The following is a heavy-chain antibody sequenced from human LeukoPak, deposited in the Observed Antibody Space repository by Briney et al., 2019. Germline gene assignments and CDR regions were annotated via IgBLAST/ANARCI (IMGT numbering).Heavy chain of an antibody. V-gene: IGHV4-4*02. CDR2: IYLYGTT. J-gene: IGHJ4*02. CDR3: AKSGSYYGSTSG. D-gene: IGHD3-10*01. CDR1: IGSISSSKW. Sequence: SETLSLTCSVSIGSISSSKWWSWVRQSPVKGLEWIGEIYLYGTTNYNPSLKSRVTISLDTSKNQFSLKLTSVTAADTAFYYCAKSGSYYGSTSGWGQGTLVTVSP.